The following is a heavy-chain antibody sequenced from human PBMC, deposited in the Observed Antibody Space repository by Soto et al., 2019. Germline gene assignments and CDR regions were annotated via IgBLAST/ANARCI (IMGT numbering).Heavy chain of an antibody. Sequence: SLRLSCAASGFTFSSYAIHWVRQAPGKGLEWVALISYDGSNKYYADSVKGRFTISRDNAKNTLYLQMNSLRAEDTAVYYCARDRGWSLFDYWGLGTLVTVSS. J-gene: IGHJ4*02. CDR1: GFTFSSYA. V-gene: IGHV3-30-3*01. CDR2: ISYDGSNK. D-gene: IGHD6-19*01. CDR3: ARDRGWSLFDY.